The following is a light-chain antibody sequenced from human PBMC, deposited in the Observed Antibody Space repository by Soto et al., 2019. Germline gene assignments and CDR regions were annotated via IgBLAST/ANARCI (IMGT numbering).Light chain of an antibody. CDR2: GAS. Sequence: IVLTQSPGTLSLSPGERATLSCRASQSVPTQLAWYQQKPGQTPRLIIHGASSRATGVPDRITGSGSGTDFALSISRLEPEDFAVYYCQQYGVSTRTFGQGTKVEIK. CDR3: QQYGVSTRT. CDR1: QSVPTQ. V-gene: IGKV3-20*01. J-gene: IGKJ1*01.